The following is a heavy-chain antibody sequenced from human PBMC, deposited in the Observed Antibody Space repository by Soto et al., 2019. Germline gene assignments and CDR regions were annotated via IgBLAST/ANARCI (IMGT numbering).Heavy chain of an antibody. CDR3: ARAPGGYCSSTSCAGGNWFDP. J-gene: IGHJ5*02. CDR2: IYHSGST. D-gene: IGHD2-2*01. Sequence: SETLSLTCAVSGGSISSGGYSWSWIRQPPGKGLEWIGYIYHSGSTYYNPSLKSRVTISVDRSKNQFSLKLSSVTAADTAVYYCARAPGGYCSSTSCAGGNWFDPWGQGTLVTVSS. V-gene: IGHV4-30-2*01. CDR1: GGSISSGGYS.